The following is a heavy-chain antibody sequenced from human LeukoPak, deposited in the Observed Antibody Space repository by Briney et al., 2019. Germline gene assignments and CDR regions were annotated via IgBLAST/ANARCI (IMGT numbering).Heavy chain of an antibody. CDR2: ISAYNGNT. Sequence: GASVKVSCKASGYTFTSYGISWVRQAPGQGLEWMGWISAYNGNTNHAQKLQGRVTMTTDTSTSTAYMELRSLRSDDTAVYYCARDNSQSAARHNDYWGQGTLVTVSS. CDR1: GYTFTSYG. D-gene: IGHD2-15*01. V-gene: IGHV1-18*01. J-gene: IGHJ4*02. CDR3: ARDNSQSAARHNDY.